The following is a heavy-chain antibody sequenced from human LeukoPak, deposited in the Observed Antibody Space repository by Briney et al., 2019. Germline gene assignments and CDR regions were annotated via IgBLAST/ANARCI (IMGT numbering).Heavy chain of an antibody. CDR1: GYSISSGYY. V-gene: IGHV3-74*01. CDR2: INSDGSST. CDR3: AHDGTYYYFDY. D-gene: IGHD1-26*01. J-gene: IGHJ4*02. Sequence: ETLSLTCTVSGYSISSGYYWGWVRQAPGKGLVWVSRINSDGSSTSYADSVKGRFTISRDNAKNTLYLQMNSLRAEDTAVYYCAHDGTYYYFDYWGQGTLVTVSS.